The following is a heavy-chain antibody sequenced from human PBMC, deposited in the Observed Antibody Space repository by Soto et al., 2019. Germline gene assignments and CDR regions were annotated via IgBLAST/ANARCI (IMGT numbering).Heavy chain of an antibody. CDR2: IIPIFGTA. CDR3: ARDREAARPYYYYGMDV. J-gene: IGHJ6*02. Sequence: QVQLVQSGAEVKKPGASVKVSCKASGGTFSSYAISWVRQAPGQGLEWMGGIIPIFGTANYAQKFQGRVTITADESTSTAYMELSSLRSEDTAVYYCARDREAARPYYYYGMDVWGQGTTVTVSS. D-gene: IGHD6-6*01. CDR1: GGTFSSYA. V-gene: IGHV1-69*01.